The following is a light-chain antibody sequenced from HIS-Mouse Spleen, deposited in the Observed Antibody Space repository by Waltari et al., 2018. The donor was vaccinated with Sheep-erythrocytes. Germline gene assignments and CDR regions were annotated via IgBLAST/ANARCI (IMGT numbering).Light chain of an antibody. CDR3: QTWGTGIVV. Sequence: QLVLTQSPSASASLGASVKLTCTPTSGHSSYAIACPQQQPEKGPRYLMKLNSDGSHSKGDGIPDRFSGSSSGAERYLTISSLQSEDEADYYCQTWGTGIVVFGGGTKLTVL. CDR2: LNSDGSH. V-gene: IGLV4-69*01. CDR1: SGHSSYA. J-gene: IGLJ2*01.